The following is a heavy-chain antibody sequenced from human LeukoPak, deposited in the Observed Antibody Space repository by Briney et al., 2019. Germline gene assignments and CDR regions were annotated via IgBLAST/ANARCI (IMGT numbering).Heavy chain of an antibody. Sequence: PGRSLRLSCAASGFTFSSYGMHWVRQAPGKGLEWVAVISYDGSNKYYADSVKGRFTISRDNSKNTLYLQMGSLGAEDMAVYYCARVKVSGAFDIWGQGTMVTVSS. CDR2: ISYDGSNK. V-gene: IGHV3-30*03. J-gene: IGHJ3*02. CDR3: ARVKVSGAFDI. D-gene: IGHD1-14*01. CDR1: GFTFSSYG.